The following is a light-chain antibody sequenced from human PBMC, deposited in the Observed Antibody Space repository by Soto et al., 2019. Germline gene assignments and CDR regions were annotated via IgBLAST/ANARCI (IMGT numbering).Light chain of an antibody. CDR3: QQYNMGYT. Sequence: DIQMTQSPSTLSASVGDRVTITCRASQRISSWLAWYQQKPGKAPKLLIYDASSLESGVPSRFSGSGSGTEFTLTISSLQPDDFATYYCQQYNMGYTFGQGTKLEIK. CDR2: DAS. J-gene: IGKJ2*01. V-gene: IGKV1-5*01. CDR1: QRISSW.